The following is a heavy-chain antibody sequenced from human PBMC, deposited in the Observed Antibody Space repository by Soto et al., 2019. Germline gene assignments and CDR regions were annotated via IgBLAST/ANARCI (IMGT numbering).Heavy chain of an antibody. V-gene: IGHV3-7*01. J-gene: IGHJ4*02. CDR2: INQDGSER. CDR1: GFTFSTYW. D-gene: IGHD3-16*01. Sequence: EVQRVESGGGLVQPGGSLRLPCAAYGFTFSTYWMTWVRQPPGKGLEWVASINQDGSERYYVDSVRGRFTISRDNAKNSLYLQMNSLRAEDTAVYYCVCGGNFFVYWGQGTLVTVSP. CDR3: VCGGNFFVY.